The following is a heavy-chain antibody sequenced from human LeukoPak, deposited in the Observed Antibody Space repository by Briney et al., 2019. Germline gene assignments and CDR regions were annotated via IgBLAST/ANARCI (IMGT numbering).Heavy chain of an antibody. CDR3: AKARYCSGGSCYFDY. D-gene: IGHD2-15*01. CDR1: GFTFSSYA. J-gene: IGHJ4*02. V-gene: IGHV3-23*01. Sequence: PGGSLRLSCAASGFTFSSYAMSWVRQAPGKGLEWVSGTIGSGGSTFYADSVKGRFTISRDNSKNPLYLQMNSLRAEDTAVYYCAKARYCSGGSCYFDYWGQGTLVTVSS. CDR2: TIGSGGST.